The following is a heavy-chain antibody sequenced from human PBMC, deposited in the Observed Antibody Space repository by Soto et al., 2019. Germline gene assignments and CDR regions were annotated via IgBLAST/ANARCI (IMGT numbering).Heavy chain of an antibody. Sequence: EVQLLESGGVLVQPGGSLRLSCAASGVTFSGYAMTWVRQAPGKGLQWVSSISESGGSTYYADAVKGRFTTSRDNYKNTLYLQMNSLRADDTAVYYCAKNPNGFDSWGRGTLVTVSS. CDR2: ISESGGST. J-gene: IGHJ5*01. CDR1: GVTFSGYA. V-gene: IGHV3-23*01. CDR3: AKNPNGFDS.